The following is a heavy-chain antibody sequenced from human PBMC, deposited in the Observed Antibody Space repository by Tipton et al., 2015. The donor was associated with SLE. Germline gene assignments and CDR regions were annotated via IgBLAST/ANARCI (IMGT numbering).Heavy chain of an antibody. D-gene: IGHD6-6*01. CDR3: ARLQQLVEDY. CDR2: INHSGIT. Sequence: LRLSCAVYGGSFSGYYWTWIRQPPGKGLEWIGEINHSGITNYNPSLKSRVTVSVDTSKNQFSLKLSSVTAADTAVYYCARLQQLVEDYWGQGTLVTVSS. CDR1: GGSFSGYY. J-gene: IGHJ4*02. V-gene: IGHV4-34*01.